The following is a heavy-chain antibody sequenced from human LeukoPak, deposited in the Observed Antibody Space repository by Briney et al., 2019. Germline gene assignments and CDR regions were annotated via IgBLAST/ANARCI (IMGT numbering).Heavy chain of an antibody. V-gene: IGHV4-59*01. CDR1: GGSISNYY. CDR3: ARVVAVAGLGYNYYYTDV. CDR2: IYYSGST. J-gene: IGHJ6*03. D-gene: IGHD6-19*01. Sequence: SETLSLTCTVSGGSISNYYWSWIRQPPGKGLAWIGCIYYSGSTNYNPSLKSRVTISVDTSKNQFSLKLSSVTAADTAVYYCARVVAVAGLGYNYYYTDVWGKGTTVTVSS.